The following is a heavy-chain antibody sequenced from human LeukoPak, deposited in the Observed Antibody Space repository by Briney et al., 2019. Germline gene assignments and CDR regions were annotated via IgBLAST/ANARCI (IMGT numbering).Heavy chain of an antibody. CDR1: GGSISSSGSY. D-gene: IGHD6-13*01. CDR3: ARQQPNAYDI. Sequence: KPSETLSLTCTVSGGSISSSGSYWGWIRQPPGKGLGWIANIYYSGTTYYNPSLKSRVTISVDTSKNQFSLKLSSVTAADTSVFYCARQQPNAYDIWGPGTMVTVSS. J-gene: IGHJ3*02. V-gene: IGHV4-39*01. CDR2: IYYSGTT.